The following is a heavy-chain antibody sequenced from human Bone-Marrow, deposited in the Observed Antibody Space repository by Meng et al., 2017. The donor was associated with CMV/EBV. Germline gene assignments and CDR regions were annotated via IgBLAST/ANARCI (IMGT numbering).Heavy chain of an antibody. V-gene: IGHV3-9*01. CDR1: GFTFDDYA. J-gene: IGHJ6*02. D-gene: IGHD2-2*01. CDR2: ISWNSGSI. CDR3: ARDRYCSSTSCYGDYYYYGMDV. Sequence: SLKISCAASGFTFDDYAMHWVRQAPGKGLEWVSGISWNSGSIDYADSVKGRFTISRDNAKNSLYLQMNSLRAEDTAVYYCARDRYCSSTSCYGDYYYYGMDVWGQGTTVTVSS.